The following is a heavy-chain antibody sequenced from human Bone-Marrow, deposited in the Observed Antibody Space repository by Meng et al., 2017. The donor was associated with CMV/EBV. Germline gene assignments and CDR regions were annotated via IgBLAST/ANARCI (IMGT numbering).Heavy chain of an antibody. CDR1: GFTVSSSY. J-gene: IGHJ4*02. CDR3: ARRLYGSGTLDY. Sequence: WGSLRLSCAASGFTVSSSYLSWVRQAPGKGLEWVSVIYSAGTTHYADSVKGRFTISRDHSKNTMYLQMNSLTAEDTAVYYCARRLYGSGTLDYWGQGTLVTVSS. D-gene: IGHD3-10*01. V-gene: IGHV3-53*01. CDR2: IYSAGTT.